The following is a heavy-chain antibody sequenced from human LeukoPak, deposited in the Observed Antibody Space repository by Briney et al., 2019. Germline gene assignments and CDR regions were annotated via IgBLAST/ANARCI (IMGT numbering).Heavy chain of an antibody. CDR1: GFTFGDYA. V-gene: IGHV3-49*03. Sequence: GGSLRLSCTASGFTFGDYAMSWFRQAPGNGLGWVGFIRSKAYGETTEYAASVKGRFTISRDDSKSIAYLQMNSLKTEDTAVYYCTRDRPGDIVVDYWGQGTLVTVSS. CDR3: TRDRPGDIVVDY. D-gene: IGHD2-15*01. CDR2: IRSKAYGETT. J-gene: IGHJ4*02.